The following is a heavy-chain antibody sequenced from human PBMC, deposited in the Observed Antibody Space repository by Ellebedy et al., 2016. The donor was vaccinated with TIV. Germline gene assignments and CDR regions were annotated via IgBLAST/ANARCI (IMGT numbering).Heavy chain of an antibody. CDR2: ISNRDRT. Sequence: SETLSLTXTVSLGSISSHYWVWIRQPPGKGLEWIGTISNRDRTDYNPSLKSRVFILVDASKNQFFLKLTSVTAADTAVYYCATFNQYYTYLGVWGKGTTVTVSS. V-gene: IGHV4-59*04. CDR1: LGSISSHY. J-gene: IGHJ6*03. CDR3: ATFNQYYTYLGV. D-gene: IGHD1-14*01.